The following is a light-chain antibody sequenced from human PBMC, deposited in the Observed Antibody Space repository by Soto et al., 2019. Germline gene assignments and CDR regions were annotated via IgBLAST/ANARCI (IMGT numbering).Light chain of an antibody. CDR1: QTISSW. J-gene: IGKJ1*01. CDR3: QSNYIVPWA. CDR2: KAS. Sequence: DIQMTQSPSTLSGSVGDRVTITCRASQTISSWLAWYQQKPGKAPKLLIYKASTLKSGVPSRFSGSGSGKDFSLTIHSLQPDDFASYYCQSNYIVPWAFGQGTRVDIK. V-gene: IGKV1-5*03.